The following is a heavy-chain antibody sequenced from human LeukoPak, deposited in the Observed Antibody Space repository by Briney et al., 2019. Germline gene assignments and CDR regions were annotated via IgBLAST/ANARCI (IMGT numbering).Heavy chain of an antibody. CDR3: ARALVVVAATPGAFDI. CDR1: GFTFSSYS. D-gene: IGHD2-15*01. J-gene: IGHJ3*02. Sequence: GGSLRLSCAASGFTFSSYSMNWVRQAPGKGLEWVSSISSSSYIYYADSVKGRFTISRDNAKNSLYLQMNSLRAEDTAVYYCARALVVVAATPGAFDIWGQGTMVTVSS. V-gene: IGHV3-21*01. CDR2: ISSSSYI.